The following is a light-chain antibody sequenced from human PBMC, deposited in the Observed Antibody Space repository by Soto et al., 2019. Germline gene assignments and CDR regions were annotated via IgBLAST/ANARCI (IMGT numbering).Light chain of an antibody. CDR1: SSDVGGYNY. CDR2: EVS. Sequence: QSVLTQPASVSGSPGQSITISCTGTSSDVGGYNYVSWYQQHPGKAPKLMIYEVSNRPSGVSNRFSGSKSGNTASLTISGLQAEDEADYYCSSHTSSSTFVLGTGTKVTVL. CDR3: SSHTSSSTFV. J-gene: IGLJ1*01. V-gene: IGLV2-14*01.